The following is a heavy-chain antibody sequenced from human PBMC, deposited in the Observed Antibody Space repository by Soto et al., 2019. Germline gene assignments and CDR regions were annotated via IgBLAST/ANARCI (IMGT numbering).Heavy chain of an antibody. Sequence: GSLRLSCAASGFTFSDYYMSWIRQAPGKGLEWVSYISGSSIYTNYAGSVKGRFTVSRDNAKNSLYLQMSSLRAEDTAVYYCARERGVGQRAGWFEPWDQGTLVTVSS. CDR1: GFTFSDYY. V-gene: IGHV3-11*06. CDR3: ARERGVGQRAGWFEP. D-gene: IGHD6-25*01. CDR2: ISGSSIYT. J-gene: IGHJ5*02.